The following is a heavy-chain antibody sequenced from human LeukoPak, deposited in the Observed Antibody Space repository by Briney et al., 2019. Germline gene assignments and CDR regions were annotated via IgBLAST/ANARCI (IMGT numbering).Heavy chain of an antibody. J-gene: IGHJ6*03. D-gene: IGHD5-24*01. CDR1: GGTFSSYA. CDR3: AREAWDGYNLQTYYYYYYMDV. Sequence: GASVKVSCKASGGTFSSYAISWVRQAPGQGLEWMGGIIPIFGTANYAQKFQGRVTITADKSTSTAYMELSSLRSEDTAVYYCAREAWDGYNLQTYYYYYYMDVWGKGTTVTVSS. CDR2: IIPIFGTA. V-gene: IGHV1-69*06.